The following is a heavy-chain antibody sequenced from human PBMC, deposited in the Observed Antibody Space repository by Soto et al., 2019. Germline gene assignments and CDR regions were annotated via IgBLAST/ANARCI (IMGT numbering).Heavy chain of an antibody. CDR2: IYYSGST. Sequence: TLSLTCTVSGGSISSYYWSWIRQPPGKGLEWIGYIYYSGSTNYNPSLKSRVTISVDTSKNQFSLKLSSVTAADTAVYYWAREVGYCSSTSCPKWFDPWGQGTLVTVSS. CDR1: GGSISSYY. J-gene: IGHJ5*02. CDR3: AREVGYCSSTSCPKWFDP. D-gene: IGHD2-2*01. V-gene: IGHV4-59*01.